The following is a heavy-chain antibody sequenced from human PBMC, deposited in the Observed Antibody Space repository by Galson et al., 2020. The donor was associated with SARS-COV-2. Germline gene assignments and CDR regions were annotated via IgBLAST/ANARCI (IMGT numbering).Heavy chain of an antibody. J-gene: IGHJ6*02. CDR1: NSAITSYY. CDR3: AGGGQYYDIVTGAAADHGMEL. Sequence: SQTLSPTCTVTNSAITSYYWSCIRQTPGKGLECIGNINYTGNTHYNPSPKSRVTISVDTSKKQFSLELTSVTAADTTVYCCAGGGQYYDIVTGAAADHGMELWGQRTPVAVSS. D-gene: IGHD3-9*01. CDR2: INYTGNT. V-gene: IGHV4-59*01.